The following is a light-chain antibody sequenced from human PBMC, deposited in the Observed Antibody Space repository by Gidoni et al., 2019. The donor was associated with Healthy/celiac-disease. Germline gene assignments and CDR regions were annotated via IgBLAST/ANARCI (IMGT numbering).Light chain of an antibody. J-gene: IGLJ1*01. CDR1: SSDVGGYNY. CDR2: DVS. Sequence: TISCTGTSSDVGGYNYVSWYQQHPGKAPKLMIYDVSNRPSGVSNRFSGSKSGNTASLTISGLQAEDEADYYCSSYTSSSAYVFGTGTKVTVL. CDR3: SSYTSSSAYV. V-gene: IGLV2-14*04.